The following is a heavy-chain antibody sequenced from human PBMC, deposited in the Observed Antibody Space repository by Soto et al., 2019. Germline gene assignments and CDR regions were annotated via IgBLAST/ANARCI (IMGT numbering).Heavy chain of an antibody. D-gene: IGHD6-6*01. V-gene: IGHV1-69*06. Sequence: QVQLVQSGAEVKKPGSSVKVSCKASGGTFSSYAISWVRQAPGQGLELMGGIIPIFGTANYAQKFQGRVTITADKSTSTAYMELSSLRSEDTAVYYCASPYSSSSKKPRGAFDIWGQGTMVTVSS. CDR1: GGTFSSYA. CDR3: ASPYSSSSKKPRGAFDI. J-gene: IGHJ3*02. CDR2: IIPIFGTA.